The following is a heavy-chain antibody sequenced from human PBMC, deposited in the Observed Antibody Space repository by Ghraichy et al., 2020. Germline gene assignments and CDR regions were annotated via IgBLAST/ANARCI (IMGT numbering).Heavy chain of an antibody. CDR3: ARESLVQSHGDRAFDI. V-gene: IGHV1-2*04. J-gene: IGHJ3*02. Sequence: ASVKVSCKASGYTFTGYYMHWVRQAPGQGLEWMGWINPNSGGTNYAQKFQGWVTMTRDTSISTAYMELSRLRSDDTAVYYCARESLVQSHGDRAFDIWGQGTMVTVSS. CDR1: GYTFTGYY. CDR2: INPNSGGT. D-gene: IGHD1-1*01.